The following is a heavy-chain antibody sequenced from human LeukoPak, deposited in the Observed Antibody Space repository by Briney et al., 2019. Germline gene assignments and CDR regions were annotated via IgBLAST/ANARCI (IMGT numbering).Heavy chain of an antibody. CDR1: GFTFTGYS. Sequence: PGGSLRLSCAASGFTFTGYSLNWVRQAPGKGLEWVSSISGSTSYKFYADSVKGRFTISRDNAKNSLYLQMNSLRDEDTAVYYCARDYYDSSGYCFDYWGQGTLVTVSS. D-gene: IGHD3-22*01. CDR2: ISGSTSYK. J-gene: IGHJ4*02. V-gene: IGHV3-21*01. CDR3: ARDYYDSSGYCFDY.